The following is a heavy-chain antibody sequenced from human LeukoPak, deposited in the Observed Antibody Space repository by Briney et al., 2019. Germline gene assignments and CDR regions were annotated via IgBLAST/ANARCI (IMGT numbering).Heavy chain of an antibody. J-gene: IGHJ4*02. V-gene: IGHV5-51*01. CDR2: IYPSESTA. CDR1: GYTISRYW. D-gene: IGHD3-16*01. Sequence: GESLKISCKGSGYTISRYWIGRMRLMPGKGLEWMGNIYPSESTARYSPSFQGQVTISADESSNTAYLQWSSLKASDTAMYYCATTWGYWGQGTLVTVSS. CDR3: ATTWGY.